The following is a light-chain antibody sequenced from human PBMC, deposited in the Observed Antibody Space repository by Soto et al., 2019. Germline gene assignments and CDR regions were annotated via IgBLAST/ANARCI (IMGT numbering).Light chain of an antibody. V-gene: IGKV3-15*01. Sequence: EMVMTQSRATLSVSPGERATLSCRASQSVSSNLAWYQQKPGQAPRLLIYGASTRATGIPARFSGSGSGTEFTLTISSLQSEDFAVYYCQQYNNWPALTFGGGTKVDIK. CDR2: GAS. CDR1: QSVSSN. J-gene: IGKJ4*01. CDR3: QQYNNWPALT.